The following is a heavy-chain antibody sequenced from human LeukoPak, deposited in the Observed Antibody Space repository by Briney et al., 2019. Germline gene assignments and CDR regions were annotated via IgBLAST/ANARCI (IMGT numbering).Heavy chain of an antibody. V-gene: IGHV3-23*01. D-gene: IGHD5/OR15-5a*01. CDR2: TSGSGNGT. Sequence: GASLRLSCTASGFTFTTYAMNRVSQAPGKGIEWLSGTSGSGNGTYIISRYNSTKIVYLQMNSLTVEDTATYYCAKQTMSTFDSRGQRTLLIVSS. J-gene: IGHJ4*02. CDR3: AKQTMSTFDS. CDR1: GFTFTTYA.